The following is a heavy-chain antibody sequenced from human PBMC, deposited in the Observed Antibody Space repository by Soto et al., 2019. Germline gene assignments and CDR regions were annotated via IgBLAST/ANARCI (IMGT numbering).Heavy chain of an antibody. CDR2: TSYDGSNK. Sequence: QVQLEESGGGVVQPGRSLILSCAASGFTFSSYVMHWVLQAPGKGRERVAVTSYDGSNKYYANYVKGRFTISRDNSENTLYRQMTSLTPEDTAVNYCANGMNGGKFCNFEYRGQGTWVTVSS. D-gene: IGHD1-26*01. CDR3: ANGMNGGKFCNFEY. CDR1: GFTFSSYV. J-gene: IGHJ4*02. V-gene: IGHV3-30*18.